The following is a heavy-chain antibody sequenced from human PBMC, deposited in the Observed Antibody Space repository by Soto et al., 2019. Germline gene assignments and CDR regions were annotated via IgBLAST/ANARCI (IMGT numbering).Heavy chain of an antibody. V-gene: IGHV3-15*01. CDR1: GFTFSNAW. Sequence: PGGSLRLSCAASGFTFSNAWMSWVRQAPGKGLEWVGRIKIKTDGGTTDYAAPVKGRFTXXXDXXXXXLXLQMXSLKTEDTAVYYCTTAVFDYWGQGTLVTVSS. CDR2: IKIKTDGGTT. D-gene: IGHD2-21*01. CDR3: TTAVFDY. J-gene: IGHJ4*02.